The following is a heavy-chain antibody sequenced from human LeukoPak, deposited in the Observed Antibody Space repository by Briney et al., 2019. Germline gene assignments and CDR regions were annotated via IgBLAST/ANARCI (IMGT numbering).Heavy chain of an antibody. Sequence: PGGSLRLSCAASGFTFSSYAMSWVRQAPGKGLEWVAVISNRGGSTFYADSVKGRFTISRDNSKNTLYLKMNSLRAEDTAVYYCAKAPNWNPTRDYWGQGTLVTVSS. J-gene: IGHJ4*02. CDR1: GFTFSSYA. V-gene: IGHV3-23*01. CDR2: ISNRGGST. D-gene: IGHD1-1*01. CDR3: AKAPNWNPTRDY.